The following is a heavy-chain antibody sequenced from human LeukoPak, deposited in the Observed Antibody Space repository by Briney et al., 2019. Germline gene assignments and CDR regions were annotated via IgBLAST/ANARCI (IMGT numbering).Heavy chain of an antibody. CDR2: ISSSSYI. CDR3: ATWVKRLGELSLAPRFDY. V-gene: IGHV3-21*01. D-gene: IGHD3-16*02. CDR1: GFTFSSYS. Sequence: GGSLRLSCAASGFTFSSYSMNWVRQAPGKGLEWVSSISSSSYIYYADSVKGRLTISRDNAKNSLYLQMNSLRAEDTAVYYCATWVKRLGELSLAPRFDYWGQGTLVTVSS. J-gene: IGHJ4*02.